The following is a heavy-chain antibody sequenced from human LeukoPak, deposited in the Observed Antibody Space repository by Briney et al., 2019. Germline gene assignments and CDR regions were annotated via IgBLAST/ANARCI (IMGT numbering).Heavy chain of an antibody. CDR2: INQSGST. D-gene: IGHD6-19*01. CDR1: GGSFSGYY. CDR3: VRRVAYSSAWPHWYFDR. J-gene: IGHJ2*01. Sequence: SETLSLTCAVYGGSFSGYYWTWIRQPPGRGPEWIGEINQSGSTNYNPSLRSRVAISVDTSKNQFSLKLISVTAADTALYYCVRRVAYSSAWPHWYFDRWGSGTLVTVSS. V-gene: IGHV4-34*01.